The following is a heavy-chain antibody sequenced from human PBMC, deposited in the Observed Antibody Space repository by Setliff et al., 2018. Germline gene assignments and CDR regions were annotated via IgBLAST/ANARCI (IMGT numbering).Heavy chain of an antibody. CDR1: GGSFSGYY. CDR3: ARAYTYGYIDYCYMDV. CDR2: IIHSGST. D-gene: IGHD5-18*01. V-gene: IGHV4-34*12. Sequence: SETLSLTCAVYGGSFSGYYWSWIRQPPGKRLEWMGEIIHSGSTSYNPSLKSRVTISVDTSKKQFSLNLRSVTAADTAVYFCARAYTYGYIDYCYMDVWGEGTTVTVSS. J-gene: IGHJ6*03.